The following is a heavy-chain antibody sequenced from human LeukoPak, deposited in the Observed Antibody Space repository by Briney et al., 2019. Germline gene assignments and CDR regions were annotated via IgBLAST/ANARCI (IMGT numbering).Heavy chain of an antibody. CDR3: ARDYCSSTSCYKYFQH. V-gene: IGHV3-9*01. Sequence: GGSLRLSCAASGFTFDDYAMHWVRQAPGKGLEWVSGISWNSGSIGYADSVKGRFTISRDNAKNSLYLQMNSLRAEDTAVYYCARDYCSSTSCYKYFQHWGQGTLVTVSS. J-gene: IGHJ1*01. D-gene: IGHD2-2*02. CDR2: ISWNSGSI. CDR1: GFTFDDYA.